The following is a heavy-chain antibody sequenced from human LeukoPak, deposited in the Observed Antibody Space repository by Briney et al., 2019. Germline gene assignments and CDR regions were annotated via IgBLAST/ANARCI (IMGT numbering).Heavy chain of an antibody. J-gene: IGHJ5*02. Sequence: SETLSLTCTVSGGSISTGSYSWTWIRQHPGKGLEWIGYIYYSGSTYYNPSLKSRVTISVDTSKNQFSLKLSSVTAADTAAYYCARDYYDSSGLLGGWFDPWGQGTLVTVSS. CDR1: GGSISTGSYS. CDR2: IYYSGST. CDR3: ARDYYDSSGLLGGWFDP. D-gene: IGHD3-22*01. V-gene: IGHV4-31*03.